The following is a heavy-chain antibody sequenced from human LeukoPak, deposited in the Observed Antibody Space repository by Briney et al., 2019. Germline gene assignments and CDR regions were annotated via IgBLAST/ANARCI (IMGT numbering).Heavy chain of an antibody. J-gene: IGHJ4*02. CDR3: AKGSNRGVATIDY. Sequence: PGRSLRLSCAASGFTLSSHAMHWVRQAPGKGLDWVAVISYDGSNKYYADSVKGRFTISRDNSKNTLFLQMNSLRAEDTAVYYCAKGSNRGVATIDYWGQGTLVTVSS. CDR1: GFTLSSHA. CDR2: ISYDGSNK. D-gene: IGHD5-12*01. V-gene: IGHV3-30*04.